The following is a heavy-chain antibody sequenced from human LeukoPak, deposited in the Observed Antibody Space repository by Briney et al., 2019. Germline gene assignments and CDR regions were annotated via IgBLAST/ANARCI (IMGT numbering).Heavy chain of an antibody. CDR1: GFTFSNYW. J-gene: IGHJ4*02. CDR3: VRALGSSSADY. V-gene: IGHV3-7*01. Sequence: GGSLRLSCAASGFTFSNYWMSWVRQAPGKGLEWVANIKQDGSEKYYVDSVEARFTISRDNAKNSVSLQMNSLRGQDTAVYYCVRALGSSSADYSGQGTLVTVSS. D-gene: IGHD6-6*01. CDR2: IKQDGSEK.